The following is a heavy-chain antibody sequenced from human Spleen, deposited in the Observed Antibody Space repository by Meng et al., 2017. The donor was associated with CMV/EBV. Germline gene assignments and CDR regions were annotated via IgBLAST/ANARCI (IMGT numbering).Heavy chain of an antibody. Sequence: SVKVSCKASGGTFITYAVSWVQQAPRQGLEWMGGIIPVLGITNYAHKFQGRVTITADRSTSTVYMELSSLRSEDTAVHYCARKVTTGTTGDHSYTMDVWGQGTTVTVSS. CDR2: IIPVLGIT. J-gene: IGHJ6*02. D-gene: IGHD1-1*01. V-gene: IGHV1-69*10. CDR3: ARKVTTGTTGDHSYTMDV. CDR1: GGTFITYA.